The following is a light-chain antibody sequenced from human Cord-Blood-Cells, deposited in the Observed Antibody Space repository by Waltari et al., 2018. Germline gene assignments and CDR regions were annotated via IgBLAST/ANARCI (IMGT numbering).Light chain of an antibody. J-gene: IGKJ1*01. CDR3: QQYGSSPRT. Sequence: IVLSQSPGTLSLSPGERATLSCRASQRVTSSYLAWYQQKPCRAPRLLIYGASSRATGIPDRFRGSGSGTDFTLTISRREPEDFAVYYWQQYGSSPRTFGQGTKVEIK. CDR2: GAS. CDR1: QRVTSSY. V-gene: IGKV3-20*01.